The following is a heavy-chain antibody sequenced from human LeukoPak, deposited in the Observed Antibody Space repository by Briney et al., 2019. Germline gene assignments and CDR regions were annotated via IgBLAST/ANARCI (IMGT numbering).Heavy chain of an antibody. D-gene: IGHD2-15*01. CDR3: ARDGGVAATLDY. Sequence: GGSLRLSCEASGITFSNHVLHWVRQAPGKGLEWVGLVSYDGYKKYYADSVRGRFTISRDFYSDTLYLEMNSLRAEDTAVYYCARDGGVAATLDYWGQGTLVTVSS. J-gene: IGHJ4*02. V-gene: IGHV3-30-3*01. CDR1: GITFSNHV. CDR2: VSYDGYKK.